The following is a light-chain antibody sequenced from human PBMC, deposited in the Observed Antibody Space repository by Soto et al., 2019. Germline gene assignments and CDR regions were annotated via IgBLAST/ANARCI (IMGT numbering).Light chain of an antibody. Sequence: QSVLTQPPSASGTPGQRGTISCSGGSSNIGSNTVNWYQHLPGTAPKLLIYSNNQRPSGVPDRFSGSMSGTSASLAISWLQSEDEADYYCAAWDGRLNGPVFGGGTKLTLL. CDR1: SSNIGSNT. CDR2: SNN. V-gene: IGLV1-44*01. CDR3: AAWDGRLNGPV. J-gene: IGLJ2*01.